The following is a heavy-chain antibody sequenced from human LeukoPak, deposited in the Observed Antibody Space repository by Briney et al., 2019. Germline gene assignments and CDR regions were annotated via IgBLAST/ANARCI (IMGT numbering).Heavy chain of an antibody. CDR1: GFTVSSSY. D-gene: IGHD3-9*01. V-gene: IGHV3-53*01. J-gene: IGHJ3*02. CDR2: IYSGGST. Sequence: GGSLRLSCAASGFTVSSSYMSWVRQAPGKGLEWVSVIYSGGSTDYADSVKGRFTISRDNSKNTLYLQMNSLRVEDTAVYYCARSSHYDILTGYSEEDAFDIWGQGTMVTVSS. CDR3: ARSSHYDILTGYSEEDAFDI.